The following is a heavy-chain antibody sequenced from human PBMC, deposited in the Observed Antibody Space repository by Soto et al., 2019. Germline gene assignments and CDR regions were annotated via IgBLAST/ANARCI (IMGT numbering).Heavy chain of an antibody. D-gene: IGHD3-3*02. J-gene: IGHJ5*02. V-gene: IGHV1-2*02. CDR1: GYTLTSYY. CDR2: INPNSGGT. Sequence: GGPVKVSCKASGYTLTSYYIHWVRQAPGQGLEWMGWINPNSGGTNYEQKFQGRVTMTRDTSISTAYMELSRLRSDDTAVYYCARDRIFGVVIWFDPWGQGTLVTVSS. CDR3: ARDRIFGVVIWFDP.